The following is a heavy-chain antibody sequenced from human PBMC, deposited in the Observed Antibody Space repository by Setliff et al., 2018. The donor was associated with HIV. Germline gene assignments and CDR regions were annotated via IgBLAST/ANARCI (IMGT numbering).Heavy chain of an antibody. V-gene: IGHV4-34*01. J-gene: IGHJ6*03. CDR1: CGSFSGYY. CDR2: INHSGST. CDR3: NIYYYYYMDV. Sequence: PSETLSLTCAVYCGSFSGYYWSWIRQPPGKGLEWIGEINHSGSTNYNPSLKSRVTISVDTSKNQFSLKLSSVTAADTAVYYCNIYYYYYMDVWGKGTTVTVSS.